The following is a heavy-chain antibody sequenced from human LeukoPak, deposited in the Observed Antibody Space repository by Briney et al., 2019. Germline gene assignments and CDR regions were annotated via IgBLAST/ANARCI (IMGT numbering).Heavy chain of an antibody. CDR2: ISNTGSVT. D-gene: IGHD4-23*01. V-gene: IGHV3-48*03. J-gene: IGHJ4*02. Sequence: GGSLRLSCAGSGFTFSSYEMSWVRQAPGKGLEWVSYISNTGSVTYYADSVKGRFTISRDNARNPLFLQMNSLRAEDTGVYYCSVVPMGWGQGTLVTVSS. CDR1: GFTFSSYE. CDR3: SVVPMG.